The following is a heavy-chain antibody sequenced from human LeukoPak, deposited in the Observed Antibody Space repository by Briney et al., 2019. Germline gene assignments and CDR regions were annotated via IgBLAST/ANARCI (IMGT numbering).Heavy chain of an antibody. CDR3: ARGVRDILSGYYTDYYFYYMDV. CDR1: GFTFSSYA. J-gene: IGHJ6*03. CDR2: ISYDGSNK. D-gene: IGHD3-9*01. V-gene: IGHV3-30*04. Sequence: SGGSLRLSCAASGFTFSSYAMHRVRQAPGKGLEWVAVISYDGSNKYYADSVKGRFTISRDNSKNTLYLQMNSLRAEDTAVYYCARGVRDILSGYYTDYYFYYMDVWGKGTTVTVSS.